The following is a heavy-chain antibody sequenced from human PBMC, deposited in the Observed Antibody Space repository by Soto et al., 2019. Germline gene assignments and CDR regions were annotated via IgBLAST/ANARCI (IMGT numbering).Heavy chain of an antibody. J-gene: IGHJ4*02. D-gene: IGHD5-18*01. V-gene: IGHV3-49*03. CDR1: GFTFGDYA. Sequence: EVQLVESGGGLVQPGRSLRLSCTASGFTFGDYAMSWFRQAPGKGLEWVGFIRSKAYGGTTEYAASVKGRFTISRDDSKSIAYLQMNSLKTEDTAVYYCTRYRVGVRSGYSYGFMERSFDYWGQGTLVTVSS. CDR3: TRYRVGVRSGYSYGFMERSFDY. CDR2: IRSKAYGGTT.